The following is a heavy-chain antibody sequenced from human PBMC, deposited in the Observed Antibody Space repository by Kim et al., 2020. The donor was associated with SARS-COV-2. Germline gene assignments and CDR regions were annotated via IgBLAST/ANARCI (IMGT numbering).Heavy chain of an antibody. CDR2: ISYDGSNK. J-gene: IGHJ6*01. Sequence: GGSLRLSCAASGFTFSSYGMHWVRQAPGKGLEWVAVISYDGSNKYYADSVKGRFTISRDNSKNTLYLQMNSLRAEDTAVYYCAKEGGTVVSSHYYGMDV. CDR3: AKEGGTVVSSHYYGMDV. V-gene: IGHV3-30*18. D-gene: IGHD2-15*01. CDR1: GFTFSSYG.